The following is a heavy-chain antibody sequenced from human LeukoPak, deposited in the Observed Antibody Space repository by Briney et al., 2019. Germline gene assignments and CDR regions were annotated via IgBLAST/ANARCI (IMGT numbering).Heavy chain of an antibody. J-gene: IGHJ4*02. CDR3: AKAIWVAATASWFCFDS. Sequence: GGSLRLSCAASRFTFSGYGMHWVHQAPGRGLEWVAFIHYDGTKNYYADSVKGRFTISRDNSKNTLYLQMNSLRAEDTAVYYCAKAIWVAATASWFCFDSWGQGTLVTVSS. CDR2: IHYDGTKN. V-gene: IGHV3-30*02. D-gene: IGHD2-15*01. CDR1: RFTFSGYG.